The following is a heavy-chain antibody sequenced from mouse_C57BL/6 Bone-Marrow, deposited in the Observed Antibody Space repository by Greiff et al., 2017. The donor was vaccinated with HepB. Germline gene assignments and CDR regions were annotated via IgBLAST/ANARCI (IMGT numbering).Heavy chain of an antibody. CDR3: ARDRITSWYFDV. CDR2: ISYDGSN. V-gene: IGHV3-6*01. CDR1: GYSITSGYY. J-gene: IGHJ1*03. Sequence: EVKLQESGPGLVKPSQSLSLTCSVTGYSITSGYYWNWIRQFPGNKLEWMGYISYDGSNNYNPSLKNRISITRDTSKNQFFLKLNSVTTEDTATYYCARDRITSWYFDVWGTGTTVTVSS. D-gene: IGHD1-1*01.